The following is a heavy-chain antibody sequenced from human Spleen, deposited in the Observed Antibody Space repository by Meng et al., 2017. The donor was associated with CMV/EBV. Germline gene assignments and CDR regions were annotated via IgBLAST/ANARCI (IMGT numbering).Heavy chain of an antibody. CDR2: VTNDGRAT. CDR3: ARDGSYNLDY. CDR1: GFSFSAYW. D-gene: IGHD1-26*01. V-gene: IGHV3-74*01. Sequence: GESLRLSCAASGFSFSAYWMHWVRQVPGKGLMWVSRVTNDGRATYADSVKGRFTISRDDATSTLYLQMTSLRAEDTAVYYCARDGSYNLDYWGQGTLVTVSS. J-gene: IGHJ4*02.